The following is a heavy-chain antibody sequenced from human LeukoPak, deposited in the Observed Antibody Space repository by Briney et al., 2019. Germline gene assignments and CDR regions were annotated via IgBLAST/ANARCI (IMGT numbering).Heavy chain of an antibody. CDR2: ISYDGSNK. CDR1: GFTFSSYA. J-gene: IGHJ4*02. D-gene: IGHD4-23*01. V-gene: IGHV3-30*04. CDR3: ARAPTVGVVPCDY. Sequence: PGGSLRLSCAASGFTFSSYAMHWVRQAPGKGLEWVAVISYDGSNKYYADSVKGRFTISRDNSKNTLYLQMNSLRAEDTAVYYCARAPTVGVVPCDYWGQGTLVTVFS.